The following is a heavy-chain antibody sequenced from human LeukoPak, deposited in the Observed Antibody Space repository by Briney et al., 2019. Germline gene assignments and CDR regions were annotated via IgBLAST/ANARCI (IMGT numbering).Heavy chain of an antibody. D-gene: IGHD3-22*01. CDR2: IYHSGST. Sequence: PSETLSLTCAVSGYSINSGYYWGWIRQLPGKGLEWIGSIYHSGSTYYNPSLKSRVTISVDTSENQFSLKLSSVTAADTAVYYCARRTYYYDSGGPDYWGQGTQVTVSS. CDR3: ARRTYYYDSGGPDY. V-gene: IGHV4-38-2*01. J-gene: IGHJ4*02. CDR1: GYSINSGYY.